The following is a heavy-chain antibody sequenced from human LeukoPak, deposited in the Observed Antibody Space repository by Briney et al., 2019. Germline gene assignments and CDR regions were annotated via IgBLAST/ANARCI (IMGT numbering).Heavy chain of an antibody. Sequence: ASVKVSCKASGYTFTSYVMHWVRQAPGQRLEWMGWINAGNGNTKYSQKFQGRVTITRDTSASTAYMELSSLRSEDTAVYYCARGDILTGYALKFDPWGQGTLVTVSS. CDR1: GYTFTSYV. CDR3: ARGDILTGYALKFDP. D-gene: IGHD3-9*01. J-gene: IGHJ5*02. CDR2: INAGNGNT. V-gene: IGHV1-3*01.